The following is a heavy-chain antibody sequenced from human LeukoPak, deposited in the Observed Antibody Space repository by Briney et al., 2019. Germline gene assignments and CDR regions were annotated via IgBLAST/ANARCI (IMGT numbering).Heavy chain of an antibody. CDR3: ARGGGLDV. CDR2: INHNGNVN. CDR1: GFTFSSYW. D-gene: IGHD3-16*01. J-gene: IGHJ6*02. V-gene: IGHV3-7*03. Sequence: GGSLRLSCAASGFTFSSYWMNWARQAPGKGLEWVTSINHNGNVNYYVDSVKGRFTISRDNAKNSLYLQMSNLRAEDTAVYFCARGGGLDVWGQGATVTVSS.